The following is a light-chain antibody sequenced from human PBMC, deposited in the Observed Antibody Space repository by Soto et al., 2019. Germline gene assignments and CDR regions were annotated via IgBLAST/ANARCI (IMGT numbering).Light chain of an antibody. CDR1: QSISFW. V-gene: IGKV1-5*03. CDR3: QQYNNYPGT. CDR2: KAS. Sequence: DIQMTQSPSTLSASVRDRVTITCRASQSISFWLAWYQQKPGKAPKLLIYKASSLESGVPSRFSGSGSGTEFTLTISSLQPDDFATYYCQQYNNYPGTFGQGTKVDI. J-gene: IGKJ1*01.